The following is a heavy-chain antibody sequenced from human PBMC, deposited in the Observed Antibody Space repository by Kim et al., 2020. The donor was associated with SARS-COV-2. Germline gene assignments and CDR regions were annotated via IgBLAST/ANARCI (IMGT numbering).Heavy chain of an antibody. J-gene: IGHJ4*02. D-gene: IGHD6-13*01. Sequence: NPSLKGRVTISVDTSKNQFSLKLSSVTAADTAVYYCASQYSSSWGYYFDYWGQGTLVTVSS. CDR3: ASQYSSSWGYYFDY. V-gene: IGHV4-61*07.